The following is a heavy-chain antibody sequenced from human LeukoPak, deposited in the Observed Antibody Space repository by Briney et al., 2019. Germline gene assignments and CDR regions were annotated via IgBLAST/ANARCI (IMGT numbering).Heavy chain of an antibody. CDR1: GGSISSGGYS. D-gene: IGHD1-26*01. Sequence: SQTLSLTCAVSGGSISSGGYSWSWIRQPPGKGLEWIGYIYHSGSTYYNPSLKSRVTISVDRSKNQFSPKLSSVTAADTAVYYCARDGSIRGYYYGMDVWGQGTTVTVSS. V-gene: IGHV4-30-2*01. J-gene: IGHJ6*02. CDR3: ARDGSIRGYYYGMDV. CDR2: IYHSGST.